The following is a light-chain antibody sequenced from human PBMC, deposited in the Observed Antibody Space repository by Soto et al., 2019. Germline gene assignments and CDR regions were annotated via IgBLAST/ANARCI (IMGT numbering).Light chain of an antibody. V-gene: IGKV3-15*01. Sequence: EIVMTQSPATLSVSPGERATLSCRASQSVGRFLAWYQQRPGQAPRLLIYDTSTRATGVPARFSGSGSGTEFSLTISSLQSEDFALYYCQQYNNWPPLTFGQGTKVEVK. CDR3: QQYNNWPPLT. J-gene: IGKJ2*01. CDR1: QSVGRF. CDR2: DTS.